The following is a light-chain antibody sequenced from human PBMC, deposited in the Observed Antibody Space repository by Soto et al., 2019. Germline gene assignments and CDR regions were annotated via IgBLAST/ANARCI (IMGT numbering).Light chain of an antibody. CDR1: QSVSTW. J-gene: IGKJ4*01. CDR2: KAS. V-gene: IGKV1-5*03. CDR3: QQFHEYPVT. Sequence: DIQLTQSPSTLSASVGDRVTITCRASQSVSTWLAWYQQKPGKAPKLLIHKASTLENGVPSKFSASEPVTVFTPTISSLQPGDSATYYCQQFHEYPVTYGGGTKVQI.